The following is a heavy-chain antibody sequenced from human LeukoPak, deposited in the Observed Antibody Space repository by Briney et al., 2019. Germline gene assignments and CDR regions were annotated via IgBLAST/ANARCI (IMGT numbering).Heavy chain of an antibody. CDR1: GGTFSSYA. CDR2: IIPILGIA. Sequence: SVKVSCKASGGTFSSYAISWVRQAPGQGLEWMGRIIPILGIANYAQKFQGRVTITADESTSTAYMELSSLRSEDTAVYYCAIGMVRGVIPDWGQGTLVTVSS. CDR3: AIGMVRGVIPD. V-gene: IGHV1-69*04. D-gene: IGHD3-10*01. J-gene: IGHJ4*02.